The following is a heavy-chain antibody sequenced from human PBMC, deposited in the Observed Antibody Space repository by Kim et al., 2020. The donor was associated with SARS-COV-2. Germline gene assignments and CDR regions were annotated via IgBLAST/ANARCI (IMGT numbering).Heavy chain of an antibody. CDR2: LSGSGGST. CDR3: AKPRLRYFDWLSDY. J-gene: IGHJ4*02. D-gene: IGHD3-9*01. Sequence: GGSLRLSCAASGFTFSSYAMNWVRQAPGKGLEWVSALSGSGGSTYYADSVKGRFTISRDNSKNTLYLQMNSLRAEDTAVYYCAKPRLRYFDWLSDYWGQGTLVTVSS. V-gene: IGHV3-23*01. CDR1: GFTFSSYA.